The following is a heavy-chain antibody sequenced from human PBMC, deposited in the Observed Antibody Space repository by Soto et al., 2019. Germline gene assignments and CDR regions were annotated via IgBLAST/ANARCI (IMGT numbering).Heavy chain of an antibody. CDR2: IYYSGST. D-gene: IGHD6-6*01. J-gene: IGHJ6*02. CDR1: GGSISSGDYY. V-gene: IGHV4-30-4*01. Sequence: PSETLSLTCTVSGGSISSGDYYWSWIRQPPGKGLEWIGYIYYSGSTYYNPSLKGRVTISVDTSKNQFSLKLSSVTAADTAVYYCARGGIAARRYYYYYGMDVWGQGTTVTVSS. CDR3: ARGGIAARRYYYYYGMDV.